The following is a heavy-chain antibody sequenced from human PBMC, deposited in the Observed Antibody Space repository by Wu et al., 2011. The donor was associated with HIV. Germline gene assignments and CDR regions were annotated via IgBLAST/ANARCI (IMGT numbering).Heavy chain of an antibody. CDR1: GGTFSSYA. V-gene: IGHV1-69*05. CDR2: IIPIFGTA. D-gene: IGHD6-25*01. J-gene: IGHJ4*02. Sequence: EVKKPGSSVKVSCKASGGTFSSYAISWVRQAPGQGLEWMGGIIPIFGTANYAQKFQGRVTITTDKSTTTAYMELSSLRSEDTAVYYCARAYSSAAGQFDYWGQGTLVTVSS. CDR3: ARAYSSAAGQFDY.